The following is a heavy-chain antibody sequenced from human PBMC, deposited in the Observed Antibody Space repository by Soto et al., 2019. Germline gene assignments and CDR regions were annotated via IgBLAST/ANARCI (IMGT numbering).Heavy chain of an antibody. Sequence: SETLSLTCTVCGGSISSGGDYWRWIRQHPGKGLEWIGYIYYSGRTYYNPSLHSRVSIAVDTTENQFSLKLTSVTAADTSVYYCARGSFSSSSSWFDPWGRGTLVTVSS. CDR3: ARGSFSSSSSWFDP. V-gene: IGHV4-31*03. CDR2: IYYSGRT. CDR1: GGSISSGGDY. J-gene: IGHJ5*02. D-gene: IGHD6-6*01.